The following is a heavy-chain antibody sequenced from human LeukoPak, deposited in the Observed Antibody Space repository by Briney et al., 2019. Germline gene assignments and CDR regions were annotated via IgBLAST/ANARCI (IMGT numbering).Heavy chain of an antibody. CDR2: ISSSSSVV. CDR1: GFTFSSYS. D-gene: IGHD5-18*01. V-gene: IGHV3-48*01. CDR3: ARARGYSYGYSDY. Sequence: GGSLRLSCAASGFTFSSYSVNWVRQAPGKGLEWVSYISSSSSVVDYADSVKGRFTISRDNAKNSLYLQMNSLRAEDTAFYYCARARGYSYGYSDYWGQGTLVTVSS. J-gene: IGHJ4*02.